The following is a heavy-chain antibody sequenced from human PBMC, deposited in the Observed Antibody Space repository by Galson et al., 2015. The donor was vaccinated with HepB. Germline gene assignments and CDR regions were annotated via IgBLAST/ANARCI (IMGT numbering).Heavy chain of an antibody. Sequence: CAISGDSVSSNSAAWNWIRQSPSKGLEWLGRTYYRSKWRNDYALSVKSRITINPDTSKNQFSLQLNSVTPEDTAVYYCAKPFLSDSSSWYPVYYFDYWGQGTLVTVSS. J-gene: IGHJ4*02. D-gene: IGHD6-13*01. V-gene: IGHV6-1*01. CDR2: TYYRSKWRN. CDR3: AKPFLSDSSSWYPVYYFDY. CDR1: GDSVSSNSAA.